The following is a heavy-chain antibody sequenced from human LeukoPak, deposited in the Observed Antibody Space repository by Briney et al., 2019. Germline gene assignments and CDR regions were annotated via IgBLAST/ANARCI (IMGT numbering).Heavy chain of an antibody. CDR2: INPNSGNT. Sequence: PRASVKVSCKASGYSFTGYYMHWVRQAPGQGLEWMGWINPNSGNTGYAQKFQGRVTMTRNTSISTAYMELSSLRSEDTAVYYCARGRPQRVVVTASSYYYGMDVWGQGTTVTVSS. D-gene: IGHD2-21*02. J-gene: IGHJ6*02. V-gene: IGHV1-8*02. CDR1: GYSFTGYY. CDR3: ARGRPQRVVVTASSYYYGMDV.